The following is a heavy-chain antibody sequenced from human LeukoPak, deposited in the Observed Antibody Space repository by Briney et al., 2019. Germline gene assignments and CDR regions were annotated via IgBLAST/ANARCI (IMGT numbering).Heavy chain of an antibody. D-gene: IGHD2-8*02. CDR3: ARWISESGMYWLDY. Sequence: GGSLRLSCAASGFTFSSHWMSWVRQAPGKGLEWVASINQDGGVKHYVDSVKGQFTISRDNAKNSSYLQMNSLRAEDSAVYYCARWISESGMYWLDYWGQGTLVTVSS. J-gene: IGHJ4*02. V-gene: IGHV3-7*01. CDR1: GFTFSSHW. CDR2: INQDGGVK.